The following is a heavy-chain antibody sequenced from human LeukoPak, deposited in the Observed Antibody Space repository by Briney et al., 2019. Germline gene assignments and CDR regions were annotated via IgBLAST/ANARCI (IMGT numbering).Heavy chain of an antibody. CDR3: ARDLPRYSGNEKVY. D-gene: IGHD1-26*01. CDR2: ISNSDSPI. J-gene: IGHJ4*02. Sequence: GGSLRLSCAASGLAFDIYSMNWVRQAPGKGLEWVSYISNSDSPIYYADSVKGRFTISRDNAKNSLYLQMNSLRAEDTAVYYCARDLPRYSGNEKVYWGQGTLVTVSS. V-gene: IGHV3-48*04. CDR1: GLAFDIYS.